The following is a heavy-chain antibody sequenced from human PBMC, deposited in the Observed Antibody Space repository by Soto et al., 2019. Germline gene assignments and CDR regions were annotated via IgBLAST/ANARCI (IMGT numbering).Heavy chain of an antibody. CDR3: ARDWNYRYYYYYGMDV. D-gene: IGHD1-7*01. CDR1: GYTFTSYD. Sequence: ASVKVSCKASGYTFTSYDINWLLQATGQGLEWMGWMNPNSGNTGYAQKFQGRVTMTRNTSISTAYMELSSLRSEDTAVYYCARDWNYRYYYYYGMDVWGQGTTVTVSS. V-gene: IGHV1-8*01. J-gene: IGHJ6*02. CDR2: MNPNSGNT.